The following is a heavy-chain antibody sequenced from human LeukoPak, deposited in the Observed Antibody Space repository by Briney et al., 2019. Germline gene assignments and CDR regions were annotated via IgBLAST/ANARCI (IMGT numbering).Heavy chain of an antibody. V-gene: IGHV4-59*01. CDR2: IYYSGST. J-gene: IGHJ4*02. D-gene: IGHD6-19*01. CDR3: AREGMAVGFARFPIFNY. Sequence: PSETPSLTCTVSGGSISSYYWSWIRQPPGRGLEWIGDIYYSGSTNYNPSLKSRVTISVDTSKNQFSLRLTSVTAADTAVYYCAREGMAVGFARFPIFNYWGQGTLVTVSS. CDR1: GGSISSYY.